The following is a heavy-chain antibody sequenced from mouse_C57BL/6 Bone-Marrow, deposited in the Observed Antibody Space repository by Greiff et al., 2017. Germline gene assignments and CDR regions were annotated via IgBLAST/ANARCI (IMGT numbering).Heavy chain of an antibody. Sequence: VQLQQSGAELVRPGASVKLSRTASGFNIKDDYMHWVKQRPEQGLEWIGWIDPENGDTEYASKFQGKATITADTSSNTAYLQLSSLTSEDTAVYYCTTGIYYDYLYYAMDYWGQGTSVTVSS. CDR3: TTGIYYDYLYYAMDY. CDR2: IDPENGDT. J-gene: IGHJ4*01. CDR1: GFNIKDDY. V-gene: IGHV14-4*01. D-gene: IGHD2-4*01.